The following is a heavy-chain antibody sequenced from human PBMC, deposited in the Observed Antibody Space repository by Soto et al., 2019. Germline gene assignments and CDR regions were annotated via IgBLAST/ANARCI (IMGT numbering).Heavy chain of an antibody. CDR1: GFTFSSYE. J-gene: IGHJ6*02. CDR3: ARAYGDYWDYYYYGMDV. D-gene: IGHD4-17*01. V-gene: IGHV3-48*03. CDR2: ISSSGSTI. Sequence: PGVSLRLSCAASGFTFSSYEMNWVSQDPWKGLEWVSYISSSGSTIYYADSVKGRFTISRDNAKNSLYLRMNSLRAEDTAVYYCARAYGDYWDYYYYGMDVWGQGTTVTVSS.